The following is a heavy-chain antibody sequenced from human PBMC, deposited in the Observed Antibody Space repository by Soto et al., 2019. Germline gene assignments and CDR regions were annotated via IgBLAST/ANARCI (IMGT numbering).Heavy chain of an antibody. V-gene: IGHV3-33*01. D-gene: IGHD6-19*01. Sequence: GGSLRLSCAASGFTFSSYGMHWVRQAPGKGLEWVAVIWYDGSNKYYADSVKGRFTISRDNSKNTLYMQMNSLRAEDTAVYYCARDRVAVAGTTPIPDYWGQGTLVTVSS. CDR2: IWYDGSNK. CDR3: ARDRVAVAGTTPIPDY. J-gene: IGHJ4*02. CDR1: GFTFSSYG.